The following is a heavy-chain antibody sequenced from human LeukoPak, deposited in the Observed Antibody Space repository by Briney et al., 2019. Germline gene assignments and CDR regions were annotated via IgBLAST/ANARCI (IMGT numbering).Heavy chain of an antibody. CDR3: ARVVVDGSGSAQNYYYYMDV. D-gene: IGHD3-10*01. V-gene: IGHV4-34*01. Sequence: SETLSLTCAVYGGSFSGYYWSWIRQSPGKGLEWIGEINHSGSTYYSPSLKSRVTISVDTSKNQFSLKLSSVTAADTAVYYCARVVVDGSGSAQNYYYYMDVWGKGTTVTISS. CDR2: INHSGST. J-gene: IGHJ6*03. CDR1: GGSFSGYY.